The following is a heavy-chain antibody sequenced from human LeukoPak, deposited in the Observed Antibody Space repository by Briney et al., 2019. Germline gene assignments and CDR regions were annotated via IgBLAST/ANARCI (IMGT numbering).Heavy chain of an antibody. CDR2: INSDGSST. V-gene: IGHV3-74*01. Sequence: PGGSLRLSWAASGFTFSSYWMHWVRQAPGKGLVWVSRINSDGSSTSYADSVKGRFTISRDNAKNTLYLQMNSLRAEDTAVYYCAGDSSGWHEVLVYDYWGQGTLVTVSS. D-gene: IGHD6-19*01. J-gene: IGHJ4*02. CDR1: GFTFSSYW. CDR3: AGDSSGWHEVLVYDY.